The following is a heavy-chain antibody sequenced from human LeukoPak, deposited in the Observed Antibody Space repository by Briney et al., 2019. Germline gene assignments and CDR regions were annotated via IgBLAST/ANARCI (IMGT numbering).Heavy chain of an antibody. J-gene: IGHJ4*02. V-gene: IGHV3-23*01. CDR1: GFSFSTYA. D-gene: IGHD1-1*01. Sequence: PGGSLRLSCAASGFSFSTYAMSWVRQAPARGPEWVSSSGGGETFYADSVKGRFTLSRDASRNTVYLQLNNLRVEDTAIYYCAKANWVSNADAVWWGQETQVTVSS. CDR2: SSGGGET. CDR3: AKANWVSNADAVW.